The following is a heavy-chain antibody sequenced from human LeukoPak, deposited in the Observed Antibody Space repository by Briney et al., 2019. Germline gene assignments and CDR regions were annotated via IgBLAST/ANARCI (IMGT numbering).Heavy chain of an antibody. CDR2: ISGSGGST. V-gene: IGHV3-23*01. Sequence: PGGSLGLSCAASGFTFSSYAMSWVRQAPGKGLEWVSAISGSGGSTYYADSVKGRFTISRDNSKNTLYLQMNSLRAEDTAVYYCANDPTMRDLPDAFDIWGQGTMVTVSS. J-gene: IGHJ3*02. D-gene: IGHD5-24*01. CDR3: ANDPTMRDLPDAFDI. CDR1: GFTFSSYA.